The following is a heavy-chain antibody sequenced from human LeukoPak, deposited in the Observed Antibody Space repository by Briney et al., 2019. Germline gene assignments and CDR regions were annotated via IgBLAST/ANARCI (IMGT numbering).Heavy chain of an antibody. V-gene: IGHV3-23*01. Sequence: GGSPRLSCAASGFTFSSYAMSWVRQAPGKGLEWVSAISGSGGSTYYADSVKGRFTISRDNSKNTLYLQMNSLRAEDTAVYYCAKGRAAAAGTFYFDYWGQGTLVTVSS. J-gene: IGHJ4*02. CDR1: GFTFSSYA. CDR2: ISGSGGST. CDR3: AKGRAAAAGTFYFDY. D-gene: IGHD6-13*01.